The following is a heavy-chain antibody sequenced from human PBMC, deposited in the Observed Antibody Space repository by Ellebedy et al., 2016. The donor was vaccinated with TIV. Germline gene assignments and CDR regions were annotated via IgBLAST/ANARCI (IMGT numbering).Heavy chain of an antibody. D-gene: IGHD4-17*01. Sequence: PGGSLRLSCAASGFTFSQHSMHWVRQAPGKGLEWVAVISYDGKNDFYADSVKGRFTISRDNSENPLFLQMNSLRVEDTAIYYCSRGRHGDYVSDVWGQGTLVSVS. CDR3: SRGRHGDYVSDV. V-gene: IGHV3-30*01. J-gene: IGHJ4*02. CDR1: GFTFSQHS. CDR2: ISYDGKND.